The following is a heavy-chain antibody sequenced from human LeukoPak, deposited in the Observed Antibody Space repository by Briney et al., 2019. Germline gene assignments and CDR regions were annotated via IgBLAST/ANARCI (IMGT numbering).Heavy chain of an antibody. CDR2: INPNSGGT. J-gene: IGHJ4*02. Sequence: ASVKVSCKASGYTFTGYYMHWVRQAPGQGLEWMGWINPNSGGTNYAQKLQGRVTMTSDTSTSTVYMELSSLRSEDTAMYYCARDRTHYYESVGYYSRWEYWGQGTLVTVSS. D-gene: IGHD3-22*01. CDR1: GYTFTGYY. V-gene: IGHV1-2*02. CDR3: ARDRTHYYESVGYYSRWEY.